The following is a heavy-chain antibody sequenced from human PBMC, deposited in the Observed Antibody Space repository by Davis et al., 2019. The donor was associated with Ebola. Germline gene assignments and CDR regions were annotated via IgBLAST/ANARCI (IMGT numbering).Heavy chain of an antibody. J-gene: IGHJ6*02. D-gene: IGHD2-2*01. CDR3: AGLYCSSTSCSYGMDV. V-gene: IGHV4-59*08. Sequence: SETLSLTCTVSGGSISSYYWSWIRQPPGKGLEWIGYIYYSGSTNYNPSLTSRVTISVDTSKNQFSLKLSSVTAADTAVYYCAGLYCSSTSCSYGMDVWGQGTTVTVSS. CDR1: GGSISSYY. CDR2: IYYSGST.